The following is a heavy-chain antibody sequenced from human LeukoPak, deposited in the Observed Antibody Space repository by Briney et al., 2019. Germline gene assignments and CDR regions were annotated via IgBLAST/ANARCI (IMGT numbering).Heavy chain of an antibody. Sequence: PSETLSLTCGVSGGSFSGHYWNWIRQRPGKGLEWIGDINNRGSTSYNPSLKSAVTISVDPSKNQFSLKAHSVTAADTAIYYCARDRFCSDGVCFKGTFDFWGLGTLVIVSP. CDR1: GGSFSGHY. J-gene: IGHJ4*02. V-gene: IGHV4-34*01. CDR2: INNRGST. D-gene: IGHD2-8*01. CDR3: ARDRFCSDGVCFKGTFDF.